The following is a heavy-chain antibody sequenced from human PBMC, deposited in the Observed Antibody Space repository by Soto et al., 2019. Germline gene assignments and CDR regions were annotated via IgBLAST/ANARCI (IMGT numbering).Heavy chain of an antibody. CDR1: GFTFSDYY. J-gene: IGHJ4*01. D-gene: IGHD2-8*01. Sequence: PGGSLRLSCAASGFTFSDYYMSWIRQAPGKGLEWVSYISSSSSYTNYADSVKGRFTISRDNAKNSLYLQMNSLRAEDTAVYYCARDKRYCTNGVGYLIAVDYWGHGTLVTVSS. CDR3: ARDKRYCTNGVGYLIAVDY. V-gene: IGHV3-11*06. CDR2: ISSSSSYT.